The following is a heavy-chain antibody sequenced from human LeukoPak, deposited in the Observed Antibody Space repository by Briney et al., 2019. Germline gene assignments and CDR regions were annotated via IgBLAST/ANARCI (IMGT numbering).Heavy chain of an antibody. V-gene: IGHV1-2*02. D-gene: IGHD2-2*02. Sequence: ASVKVSCKASGYTFTGYYMHWVRQAPGQGLEWMGWINPNSGGTNYAQKFQGRVTMTRDTSISTAYMELSRLRSDDTAVYYCARWVGYCSSTSCYTGGSLGCWGQGTLVTVSS. CDR1: GYTFTGYY. J-gene: IGHJ4*02. CDR2: INPNSGGT. CDR3: ARWVGYCSSTSCYTGGSLGC.